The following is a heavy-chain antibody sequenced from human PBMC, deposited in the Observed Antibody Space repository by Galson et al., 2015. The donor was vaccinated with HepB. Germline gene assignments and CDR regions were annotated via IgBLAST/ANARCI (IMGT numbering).Heavy chain of an antibody. CDR3: ARILVGATGVDDY. J-gene: IGHJ4*02. CDR1: GFSLSTSGVG. V-gene: IGHV2-70*11. CDR2: IDWDDDK. Sequence: ALVKPTQTLTLTCTFSGFSLSTSGVGVGWIRQPPGKALEWLARIDWDDDKYYSTSLKTRLTISKDTSKNQVVLTMTNMDSVDTATYYCARILVGATGVDDYWGQGTLVTVSS. D-gene: IGHD1-26*01.